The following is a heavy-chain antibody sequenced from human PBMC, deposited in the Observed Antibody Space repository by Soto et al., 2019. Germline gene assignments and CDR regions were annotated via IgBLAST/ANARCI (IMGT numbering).Heavy chain of an antibody. CDR1: GYTFTSYG. V-gene: IGHV1-18*01. Sequence: QVQLVQSGAEVKKPGASVKVSCKASGYTFTSYGITWVRQAPGQGLEWMGWISAYYGNTNYAQKFRGRVSMTTDTSTITAYMERRSLRSDDTAVYYCARIYSGSDYSPLEYWGQGTLVTVSS. CDR3: ARIYSGSDYSPLEY. J-gene: IGHJ4*02. CDR2: ISAYYGNT. D-gene: IGHD5-12*01.